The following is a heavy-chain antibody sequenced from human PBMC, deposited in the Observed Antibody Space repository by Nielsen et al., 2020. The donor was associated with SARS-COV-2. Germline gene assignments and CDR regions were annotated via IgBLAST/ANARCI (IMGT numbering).Heavy chain of an antibody. Sequence: WIRQPPGKGLEWIGEINHSGSTNYNPSLKSRVTISVDTSKNQFSLKLSSVTAADTAVYYYARLPHGGFGELLFTSYHYYGMDVWGQGTTVTVSS. CDR2: INHSGST. V-gene: IGHV4-34*01. CDR3: ARLPHGGFGELLFTSYHYYGMDV. D-gene: IGHD3-10*01. J-gene: IGHJ6*02.